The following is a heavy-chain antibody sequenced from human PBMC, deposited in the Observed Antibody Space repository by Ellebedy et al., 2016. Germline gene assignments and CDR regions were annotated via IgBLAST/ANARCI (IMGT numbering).Heavy chain of an antibody. Sequence: ASVKVSCXASGYTFTGYYTHWVRQAPGQGLEWMGWINPNSGGTNYAQKFQGRVTITADESTSTAYMELSSLRSEDTAVYYCARAHGGYYFDYWGQGTLVTVSS. CDR3: ARAHGGYYFDY. CDR2: INPNSGGT. J-gene: IGHJ4*02. CDR1: GYTFTGYY. V-gene: IGHV1-2*02. D-gene: IGHD3-10*01.